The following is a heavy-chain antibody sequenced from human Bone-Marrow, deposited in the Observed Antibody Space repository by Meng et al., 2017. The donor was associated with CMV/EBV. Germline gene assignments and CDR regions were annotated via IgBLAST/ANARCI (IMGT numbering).Heavy chain of an antibody. CDR2: ISGSGGST. V-gene: IGHV3-23*01. J-gene: IGHJ4*02. Sequence: GGSLRLSCAAPEFNVTSIYMKWVRQAPGKGLEWVSAISGSGGSTYYADSVKGRFTISRDNSKNTLYLQMSSLRAEDTAVYYCAKALLASTSFNYWGQGTLVTVSS. CDR3: AKALLASTSFNY. CDR1: EFNVTSIY. D-gene: IGHD2-2*01.